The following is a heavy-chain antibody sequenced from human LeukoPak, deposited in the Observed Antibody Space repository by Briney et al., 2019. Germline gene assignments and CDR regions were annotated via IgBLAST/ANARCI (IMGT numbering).Heavy chain of an antibody. CDR1: GGSISSYY. CDR3: ARGGYSSSWYVGEFDY. J-gene: IGHJ4*02. V-gene: IGHV4-59*01. Sequence: SETLSLTCTASGGSISSYYWSWIRQPPGKGLEWIGYIYYSGSTNYNPSLKSRVTISVDTSKNQFSLKLSSVTAADTAVYYCARGGYSSSWYVGEFDYWGQGTLVTVSS. CDR2: IYYSGST. D-gene: IGHD6-13*01.